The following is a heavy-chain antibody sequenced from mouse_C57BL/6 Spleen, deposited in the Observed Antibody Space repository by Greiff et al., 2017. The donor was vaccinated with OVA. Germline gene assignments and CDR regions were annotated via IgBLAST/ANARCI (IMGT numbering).Heavy chain of an antibody. J-gene: IGHJ2*01. CDR3: AVDSSGPFDY. Sequence: VKLLESGPELVKPGASVKISCKASGYAFSSSWMNWVKQRPGKGLEWIGRIYPGDGDTNYNGKFKGKATLTADKSSSTAYRQLSSLTSEDSAVYFCAVDSSGPFDYWGQGTTLTVSS. D-gene: IGHD3-2*02. CDR2: IYPGDGDT. CDR1: GYAFSSSW. V-gene: IGHV1-82*01.